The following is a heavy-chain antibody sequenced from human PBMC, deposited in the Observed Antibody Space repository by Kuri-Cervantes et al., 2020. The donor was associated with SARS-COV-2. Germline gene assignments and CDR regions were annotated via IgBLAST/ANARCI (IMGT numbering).Heavy chain of an antibody. V-gene: IGHV4-34*01. CDR3: ARGVRQRGPSGVLAY. Sequence: SETLSLTCSVYGGSFSGYYWSWIRQPPGKGLEWIGEISHSGSTNYNPSLKSRVTISVDTSKNQFSLKLSSVTAADTAVYYCARGVRQRGPSGVLAYWGQGTLVTVSS. J-gene: IGHJ4*02. D-gene: IGHD6-25*01. CDR2: ISHSGST. CDR1: GGSFSGYY.